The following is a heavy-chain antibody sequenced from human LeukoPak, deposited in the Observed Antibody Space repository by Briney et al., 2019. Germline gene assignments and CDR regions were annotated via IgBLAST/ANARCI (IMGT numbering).Heavy chain of an antibody. Sequence: ASVKVSCKASGYTFSGYYMHWVRQAPGQGLEWMGWINPNSGGTYYTQKFQGRVTMTRDTSISTAYIELSSLRSDDTAVYYCARAFRGYSSEGYWGQGTLVTVSS. CDR3: ARAFRGYSSEGY. J-gene: IGHJ4*02. D-gene: IGHD5-18*01. V-gene: IGHV1-2*02. CDR1: GYTFSGYY. CDR2: INPNSGGT.